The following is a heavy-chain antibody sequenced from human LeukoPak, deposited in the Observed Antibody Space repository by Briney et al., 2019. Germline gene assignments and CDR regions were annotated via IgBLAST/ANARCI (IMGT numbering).Heavy chain of an antibody. CDR1: GGSFSGYY. CDR2: INHSGST. V-gene: IGHV4-34*01. Sequence: PSETLSLTCAVCGGSFSGYYWRWIRQPPGKGLEWIGEINHSGSTNYNPSLKNRVTISVDTSKNQFSLKLSSVTAEDTAVYYCARARQQLVRTAPYYYYYMDVWGKGTTVTVSS. D-gene: IGHD6-13*01. J-gene: IGHJ6*03. CDR3: ARARQQLVRTAPYYYYYMDV.